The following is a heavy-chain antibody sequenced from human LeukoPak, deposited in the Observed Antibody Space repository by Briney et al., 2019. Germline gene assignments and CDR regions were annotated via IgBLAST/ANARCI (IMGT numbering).Heavy chain of an antibody. CDR1: GYRFTSYW. J-gene: IGHJ4*02. CDR3: ARLGLYDTSGFYHPLDY. Sequence: GESLKISCKGSGYRFTSYWIGWVRQMPGKGLEWMGIIYPGDSDTRYSPSFQGRVTISADKSISTAYLQWSSLKASDTAMYYCARLGLYDTSGFYHPLDYWGQGALVTVSS. CDR2: IYPGDSDT. V-gene: IGHV5-51*01. D-gene: IGHD3-22*01.